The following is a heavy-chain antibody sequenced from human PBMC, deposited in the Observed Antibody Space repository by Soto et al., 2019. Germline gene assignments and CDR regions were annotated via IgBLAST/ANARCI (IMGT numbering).Heavy chain of an antibody. Sequence: QDQLVQSGAEVKKPGASVKVSCKASVFTSSGISWVRQAPGQRLELMGWISTHNGNTIYAQKFQDRVIMTMDTSTTTVYMELRSLRPDDTAVYLCAREGILGLFDAYDLWGQGTMVTVSS. J-gene: IGHJ3*01. CDR1: VFTSSG. CDR3: AREGILGLFDAYDL. CDR2: ISTHNGNT. V-gene: IGHV1-18*04. D-gene: IGHD3-3*01.